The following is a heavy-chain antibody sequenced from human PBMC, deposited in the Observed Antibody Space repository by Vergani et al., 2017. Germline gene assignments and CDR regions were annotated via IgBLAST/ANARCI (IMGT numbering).Heavy chain of an antibody. V-gene: IGHV4-34*01. CDR2: INHSGST. CDR1: GGSFSGYY. Sequence: QVQLQQWGAGLLKPSETLSLTCAVYGGSFSGYYWSWIRQPPGKGLEWIVEINHSGSTNYNPSLKSRVTISVDTSKNQFSLKLSSVTAADTAVYYCARGWWVRYFDWLPTLGMDVWGQGTTVTVSS. J-gene: IGHJ6*02. D-gene: IGHD3-9*01. CDR3: ARGWWVRYFDWLPTLGMDV.